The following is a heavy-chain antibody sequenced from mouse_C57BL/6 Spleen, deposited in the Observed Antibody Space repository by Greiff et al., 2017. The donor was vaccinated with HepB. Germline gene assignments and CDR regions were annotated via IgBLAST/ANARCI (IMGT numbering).Heavy chain of an antibody. V-gene: IGHV1-80*01. Sequence: VQLQQSGAELVKPGASVKISCKASGYAFSSYWMNWVKQRPGKGLEWIGQIYPGDGDTNYNGKFKGKATLTADKSYSTAYMQLSSLTSEDSAVYFCARVAEDYYAMDYWGQGTSVTVSS. D-gene: IGHD1-1*01. J-gene: IGHJ4*01. CDR3: ARVAEDYYAMDY. CDR1: GYAFSSYW. CDR2: IYPGDGDT.